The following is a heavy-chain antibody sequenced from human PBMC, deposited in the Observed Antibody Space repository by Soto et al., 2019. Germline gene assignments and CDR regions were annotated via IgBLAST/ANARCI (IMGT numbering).Heavy chain of an antibody. Sequence: QVQLVQSGAEVKKPGSSVKVSCKASGGIFSSYATNWVRQAPGQGLEWMGGIIRFFGTANYAQKFQGRVTISADESTETVYMELTRLRSEDTAVYYCAAPTSGSGGSCPIDYWGQGTLVTVSS. J-gene: IGHJ4*02. CDR2: IIRFFGTA. CDR3: AAPTSGSGGSCPIDY. V-gene: IGHV1-69*12. D-gene: IGHD2-15*01. CDR1: GGIFSSYA.